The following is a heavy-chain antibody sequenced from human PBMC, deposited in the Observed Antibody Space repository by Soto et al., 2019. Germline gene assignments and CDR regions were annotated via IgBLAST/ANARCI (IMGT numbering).Heavy chain of an antibody. D-gene: IGHD5-18*01. CDR1: GFTFSSYA. CDR2: ISGSGGST. V-gene: IGHV3-23*01. Sequence: GGSLRLSCAASGFTFSSYAMSWVRQAPGKGLEWVSAISGSGGSTYYADSVKGRFTISRDNSKNSLYLQMNSLRAEDTAVYYCAKDGRGYRYGHYTWGQGTPVTVSS. CDR3: AKDGRGYRYGHYT. J-gene: IGHJ1*01.